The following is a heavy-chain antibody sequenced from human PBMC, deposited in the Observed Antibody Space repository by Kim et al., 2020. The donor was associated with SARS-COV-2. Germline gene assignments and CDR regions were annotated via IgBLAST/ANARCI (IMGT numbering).Heavy chain of an antibody. CDR3: ARRRVEMATIGGAFDI. CDR1: GGSISSSSYY. CDR2: IYYSGST. V-gene: IGHV4-39*01. J-gene: IGHJ3*02. Sequence: SETLSLTCTVSGGSISSSSYYWGWIRQPPGKGLEWIGSIYYSGSTYYNPSLKSRVTISVDTSKNQFSLKLSSVTAADTAVYYCARRRVEMATIGGAFDIWGQGTMVTVSS. D-gene: IGHD5-12*01.